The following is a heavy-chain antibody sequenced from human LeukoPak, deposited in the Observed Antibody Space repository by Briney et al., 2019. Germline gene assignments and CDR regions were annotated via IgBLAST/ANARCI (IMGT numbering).Heavy chain of an antibody. J-gene: IGHJ4*02. CDR3: ARKSAVRRTSEFDY. CDR2: IRSKTNSYAT. Sequence: PGGSLRLSCAASGFTFSGSAIHWVRQASGKGLEWVGRIRSKTNSYATAYAASVKGGFTISRDDSNNTAHLQMNNLKTEDTAVYYCARKSAVRRTSEFDYWGQGTLVSVS. CDR1: GFTFSGSA. D-gene: IGHD2-2*01. V-gene: IGHV3-73*01.